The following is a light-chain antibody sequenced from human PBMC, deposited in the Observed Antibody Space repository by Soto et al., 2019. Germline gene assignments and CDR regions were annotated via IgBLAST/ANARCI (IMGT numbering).Light chain of an antibody. CDR2: GAS. Sequence: ETVLTQSPATLSVSPGERATFSCKASQSVTSNLAWYQQKPGQVPRLLIYGASTRATGIPARFCGSGSGTEFTLSISSLQSEDLAIYHCQQYHSWPHTFGQGTKLEIK. V-gene: IGKV3-15*01. J-gene: IGKJ2*01. CDR1: QSVTSN. CDR3: QQYHSWPHT.